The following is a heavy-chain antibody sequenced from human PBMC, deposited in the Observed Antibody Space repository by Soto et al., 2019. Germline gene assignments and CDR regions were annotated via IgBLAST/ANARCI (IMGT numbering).Heavy chain of an antibody. CDR3: AKRPVLAAISRLFHFDF. V-gene: IGHV3-23*01. CDR2: ISGSGGSI. J-gene: IGHJ4*02. D-gene: IGHD2-15*01. Sequence: GGSLRLSCAASGFTFSSYAMSWVRQAPGKGLEWVSAISGSGGSIYYADSVKGRFTISRDNSNNTLYLQMNSLRAEDTAVYYCAKRPVLAAISRLFHFDFWGQGALVTVSS. CDR1: GFTFSSYA.